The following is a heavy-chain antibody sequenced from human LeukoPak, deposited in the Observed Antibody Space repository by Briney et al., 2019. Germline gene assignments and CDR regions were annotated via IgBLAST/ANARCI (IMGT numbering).Heavy chain of an antibody. Sequence: GGSLRLSCAASGSTFSSYAMSWVRQAPGKGLEWVSAISGSGGSTYYADSVKGRFTISRDNSKNTLYLQMNSLRAEDTAVYYCAGLSVVPAANDYWGQGTLVTVSS. CDR1: GSTFSSYA. J-gene: IGHJ4*02. CDR2: ISGSGGST. D-gene: IGHD2-2*01. V-gene: IGHV3-23*01. CDR3: AGLSVVPAANDY.